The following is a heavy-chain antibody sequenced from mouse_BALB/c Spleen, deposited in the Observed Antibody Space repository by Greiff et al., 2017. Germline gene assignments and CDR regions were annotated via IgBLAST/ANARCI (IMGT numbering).Heavy chain of an antibody. Sequence: QVQLKQSGPELVKPGASVKISCKASGYTFTDYYINWVKQKPGQGLEWIGWIYPGSGNTKYNEKFKGKATLTVDTSSSTAYMQLSSLTSEDTAVYYCARSVITTGFAYWGQGTLVTVSA. CDR2: IYPGSGNT. D-gene: IGHD2-4*01. V-gene: IGHV1-84*02. CDR1: GYTFTDYY. CDR3: ARSVITTGFAY. J-gene: IGHJ3*01.